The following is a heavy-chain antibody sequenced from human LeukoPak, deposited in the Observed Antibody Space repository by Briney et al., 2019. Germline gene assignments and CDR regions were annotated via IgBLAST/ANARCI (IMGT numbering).Heavy chain of an antibody. J-gene: IGHJ6*03. CDR2: ILHSGYT. D-gene: IGHD2-21*01. CDR3: ARHRGGGGYHYMDV. Sequence: PSETLSLTCTVSGDSLGRSNTYWGWIRQTPGKGLEWLGTILHSGYTYNSPSLKSRVTMSVDSSKNQFSLSLGSVTAADTAVYFCARHRGGGGYHYMDVWGKGTTVIVSS. V-gene: IGHV4-39*01. CDR1: GDSLGRSNTY.